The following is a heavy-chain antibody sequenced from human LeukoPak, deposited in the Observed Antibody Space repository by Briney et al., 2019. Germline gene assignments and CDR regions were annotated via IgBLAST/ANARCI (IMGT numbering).Heavy chain of an antibody. CDR3: ARHSSGYLSYFDY. J-gene: IGHJ4*02. CDR1: GGSISSYL. D-gene: IGHD3-22*01. CDR2: IYYSGST. V-gene: IGHV4-59*08. Sequence: SETLSLTCTVSGGSISSYLWSWIRQPPGKGLEWIGYIYYSGSTNYNPSLKSRVTISLDTSKNQFSLKVSSVTAADTAVYYCARHSSGYLSYFDYWGQGTLVPVSS.